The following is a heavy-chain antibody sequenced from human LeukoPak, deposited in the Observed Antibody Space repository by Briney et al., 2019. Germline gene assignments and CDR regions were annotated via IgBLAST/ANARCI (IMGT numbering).Heavy chain of an antibody. J-gene: IGHJ4*02. V-gene: IGHV4-4*07. Sequence: PSETLSLTCTVSGGSTSGYYWSWIRQPAGQGLEWIGRIYSSGSTNYNPSLKSRVTMSVDTSKNQFSLKLSSVTAADTAVYYCARVRGNWYFDYWGQGILVAVSS. CDR2: IYSSGST. CDR3: ARVRGNWYFDY. D-gene: IGHD1-20*01. CDR1: GGSTSGYY.